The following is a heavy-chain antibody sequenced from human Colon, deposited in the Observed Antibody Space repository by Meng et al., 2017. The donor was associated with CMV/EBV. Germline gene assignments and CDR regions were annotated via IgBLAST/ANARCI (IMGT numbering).Heavy chain of an antibody. J-gene: IGHJ4*02. CDR3: ARGCVTPCGGLSL. Sequence: GGSLKISCEASGFSFSSSPMNWVRQAPGKGLEWVSSISSLSNDIYYSDTVKGRFTISRDNAKKSLYLEMSGLGAEDTAVYFCARGCVTPCGGLSLWGQGTLVTVSS. CDR1: GFSFSSSP. D-gene: IGHD2-21*01. V-gene: IGHV3-21*01. CDR2: ISSLSNDI.